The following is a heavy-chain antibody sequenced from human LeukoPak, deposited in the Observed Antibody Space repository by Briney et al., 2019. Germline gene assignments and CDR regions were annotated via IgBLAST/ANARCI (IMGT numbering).Heavy chain of an antibody. CDR1: GFTFSSYA. V-gene: IGHV3-48*02. Sequence: GGSLRLSCAASGFTFSSYAMSWVRQAPGKGLEWVSYLSGSSNSIYYSDSVKGRFTISRDNAKNSLYLQMNSLRDEDTAVYYCARDYRYYDSSGYYSFDCWGQGTLVTVSS. J-gene: IGHJ4*02. CDR2: LSGSSNSI. D-gene: IGHD3-22*01. CDR3: ARDYRYYDSSGYYSFDC.